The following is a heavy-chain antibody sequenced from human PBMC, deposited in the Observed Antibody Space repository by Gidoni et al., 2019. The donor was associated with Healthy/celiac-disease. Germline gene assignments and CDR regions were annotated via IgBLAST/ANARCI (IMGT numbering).Heavy chain of an antibody. D-gene: IGHD1-26*01. J-gene: IGHJ3*02. V-gene: IGHV5-51*01. CDR2: IYPGDSDT. Sequence: PGKGLEWMGIIYPGDSDTRYSPSFQGQVTLSADKSISTAYLQWSSLKASDTAMYYCARRGEVGATIDAFDIWGQGTMVTVSS. CDR3: ARRGEVGATIDAFDI.